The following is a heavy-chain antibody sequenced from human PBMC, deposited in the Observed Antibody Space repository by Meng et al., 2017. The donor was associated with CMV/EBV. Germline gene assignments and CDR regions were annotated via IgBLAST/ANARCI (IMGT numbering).Heavy chain of an antibody. V-gene: IGHV3-66*02. Sequence: GGSLRLSCAASGFTFDDYAMHWVRQAPGKGLEWVSVIYSGGSTYYADSVKGRFTISRDNSKNTLYLQMNSLRAEDTAVYYCAREPGYCSSTSCYTSHYYYGMDVWGQGTTVTVSS. CDR1: GFTFDDYA. CDR2: IYSGGST. J-gene: IGHJ6*02. D-gene: IGHD2-2*02. CDR3: AREPGYCSSTSCYTSHYYYGMDV.